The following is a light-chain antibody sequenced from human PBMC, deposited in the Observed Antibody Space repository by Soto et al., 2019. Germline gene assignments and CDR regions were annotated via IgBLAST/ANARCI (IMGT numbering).Light chain of an antibody. J-gene: IGLJ1*01. CDR1: SSDIGSYHL. V-gene: IGLV2-23*01. CDR2: EGS. CDR3: CSYAGGGTYV. Sequence: QSVLTQPASVSGSPGQSITISCTGTSSDIGSYHLVSWYQQHPAKAPKLVIYEGSKRPSAVSNRFSGSESGNTASLTISGLQAEDEADYYCCSYAGGGTYVFGSGTKVTVL.